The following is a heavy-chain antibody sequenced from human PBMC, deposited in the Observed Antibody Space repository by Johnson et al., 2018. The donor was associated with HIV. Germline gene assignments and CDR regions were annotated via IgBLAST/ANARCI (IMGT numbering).Heavy chain of an antibody. CDR1: GFDFSSSW. D-gene: IGHD3-22*01. J-gene: IGHJ3*02. V-gene: IGHV3-74*02. Sequence: MLLVESGGGVVQPGRSLRLSCAASGFDFSSSWMHWVRQAPGKGLVWVSRIRNDGSAPTYADSGKGRFTISRDNSRNALYLQMNSLRAEDTAVYYCARGLDYYDSSGFRSASFDIWGQGTMVIVSP. CDR2: IRNDGSAP. CDR3: ARGLDYYDSSGFRSASFDI.